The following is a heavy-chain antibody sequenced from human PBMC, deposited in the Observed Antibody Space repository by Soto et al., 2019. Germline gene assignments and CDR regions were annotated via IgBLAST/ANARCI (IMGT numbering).Heavy chain of an antibody. D-gene: IGHD3-10*01. CDR3: ARLEWRFGTPQVDR. CDR1: DGSMSSRSYY. J-gene: IGHJ4*02. V-gene: IGHV4-39*01. Sequence: SETLSLTCSVSDGSMSSRSYYWGWMRQPPWKGLEWICSFYYSGSTYYNPSLKCRVTISVDTSKNQFSLKLSSVTAADTAVYYCARLEWRFGTPQVDRWGQGTLVTV. CDR2: FYYSGST.